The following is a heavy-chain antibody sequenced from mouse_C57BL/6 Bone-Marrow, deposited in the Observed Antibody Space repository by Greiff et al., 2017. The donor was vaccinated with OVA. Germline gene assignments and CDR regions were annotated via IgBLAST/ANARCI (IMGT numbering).Heavy chain of an antibody. CDR2: IHPNSGST. Sequence: VQLQQPGAELVKPGASVKLSCKASGYTFTSYWMHWVKQRPGQGLEWIGMIHPNSGSTNYNEKFKSKATLTVDKSSSTAYIQLSSLTSEDSAVYYCAREDFYAMDYWGQGTSVTVSS. CDR1: GYTFTSYW. J-gene: IGHJ4*01. V-gene: IGHV1-64*01. CDR3: AREDFYAMDY.